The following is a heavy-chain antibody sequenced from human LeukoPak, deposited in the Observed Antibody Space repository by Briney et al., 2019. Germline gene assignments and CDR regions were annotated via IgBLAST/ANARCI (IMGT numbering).Heavy chain of an antibody. CDR1: GYTLTELS. V-gene: IGHV1-24*01. CDR2: FDPEDGET. D-gene: IGHD6-13*01. J-gene: IGHJ4*02. CDR3: ARYSSSWFPFDY. Sequence: ASVKVSCKVSGYTLTELSMHWVRQAPGKGLEWMGGFDPEDGETIYAQKFQGRVTMTRDTSISTAYMELSRLRSDDTAVYYCARYSSSWFPFDYWGQGTLVTVSS.